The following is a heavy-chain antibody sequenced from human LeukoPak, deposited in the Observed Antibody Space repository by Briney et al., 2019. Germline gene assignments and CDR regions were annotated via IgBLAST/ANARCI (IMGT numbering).Heavy chain of an antibody. CDR2: ISYDGSNK. D-gene: IGHD3-22*01. CDR1: GFTFSSYA. Sequence: GGSLRLSCAASGFTFSSYAMHWVRQAPGKGLEWVAVISYDGSNKYYADSVKGGFTISGDNSKNTLYLQMTSLRREDTAVYYCAKDPTLGSTPMTVVVSGFEHWAKGPLVTASS. J-gene: IGHJ4*02. V-gene: IGHV3-30-3*01. CDR3: AKDPTLGSTPMTVVVSGFEH.